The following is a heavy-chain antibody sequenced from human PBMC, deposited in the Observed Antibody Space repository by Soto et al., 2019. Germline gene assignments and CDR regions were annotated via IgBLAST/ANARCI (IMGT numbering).Heavy chain of an antibody. CDR1: GFTFDAYG. Sequence: GGSLSLSCAAPGFTFDAYGVHWVRQAQVTGLEWDSGICWNSGYIGDADSVKGRFTSSRENAKNSLYMQMSSLRAEDTALYYCSKDLHDSSGPIYGMGVWGQGTTVTVSS. J-gene: IGHJ6*02. D-gene: IGHD3-22*01. V-gene: IGHV3-9*01. CDR2: ICWNSGYI. CDR3: SKDLHDSSGPIYGMGV.